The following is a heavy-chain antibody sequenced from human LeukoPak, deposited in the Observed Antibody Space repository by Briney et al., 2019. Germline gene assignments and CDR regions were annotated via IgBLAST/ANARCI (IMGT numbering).Heavy chain of an antibody. CDR2: IIPILGIA. J-gene: IGHJ4*02. D-gene: IGHD3-22*01. Sequence: SVKVSCKASGGTFSSYAISWVRQAPGQGLEWMGRIIPILGIANYAQKFQGRVTITADKSTSTAYMELSSLRSEDTAVYYCARDRTNYYGSSGYYRFFDYWGQGALVTVSS. V-gene: IGHV1-69*04. CDR3: ARDRTNYYGSSGYYRFFDY. CDR1: GGTFSSYA.